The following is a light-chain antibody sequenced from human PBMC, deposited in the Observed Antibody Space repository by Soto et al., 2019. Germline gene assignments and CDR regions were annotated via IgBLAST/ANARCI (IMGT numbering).Light chain of an antibody. J-gene: IGKJ4*01. Sequence: DIQMTQSPSTLSASVGDRVTITCRASQSISSWLAWYQQKPGKAPKLLIYKASSLESGVPSRFSGSGSGTAFTLTISSRQHADFATYYCQQYNSYSLTFGGGTKVEIK. CDR3: QQYNSYSLT. V-gene: IGKV1-5*03. CDR2: KAS. CDR1: QSISSW.